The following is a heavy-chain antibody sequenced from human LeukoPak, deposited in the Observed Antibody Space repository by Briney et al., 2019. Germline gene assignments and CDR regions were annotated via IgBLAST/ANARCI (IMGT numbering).Heavy chain of an antibody. Sequence: PGGSLRLSCAASGFTFSSYAMSWVRQAPGKGLEWVSAISGSGGSTYYTDSVKGRFTISRDNSKNTLYLQMNSLRAEDTAVYYCAKGQWVVPATGAFDIWGQGTMVTVSS. CDR3: AKGQWVVPATGAFDI. V-gene: IGHV3-23*01. D-gene: IGHD2-2*01. CDR2: ISGSGGST. CDR1: GFTFSSYA. J-gene: IGHJ3*02.